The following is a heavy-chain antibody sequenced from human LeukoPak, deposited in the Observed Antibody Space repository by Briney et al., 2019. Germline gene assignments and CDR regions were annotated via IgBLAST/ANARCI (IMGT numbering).Heavy chain of an antibody. Sequence: PSETLSLTCTVSGGSISSYYWSWLRQPLGKGLEWIGYIYYSGRTNYHPSLKTRVTISVDTSKNQFSLKLSSVTAADTAVYYCARANYDFWSGYSSFGYYYYMDVWGKGTTVTVSS. J-gene: IGHJ6*03. D-gene: IGHD3-3*01. CDR3: ARANYDFWSGYSSFGYYYYMDV. CDR2: IYYSGRT. V-gene: IGHV4-59*01. CDR1: GGSISSYY.